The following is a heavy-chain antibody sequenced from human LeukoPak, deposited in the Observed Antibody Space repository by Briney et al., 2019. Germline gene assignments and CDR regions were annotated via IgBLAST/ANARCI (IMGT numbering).Heavy chain of an antibody. J-gene: IGHJ6*03. Sequence: GGSLRLSCAASGFTFSDHAMSWVRQAPGKGLEWVSAISNTGGSTYYADSVKGRFTISRDSSKHTLNLQLNSLTAEDTAVYYCARVARNTELSYYDFWSGSYMDVWGKGTTVTVSS. CDR1: GFTFSDHA. V-gene: IGHV3-23*01. CDR3: ARVARNTELSYYDFWSGSYMDV. D-gene: IGHD3-3*01. CDR2: ISNTGGST.